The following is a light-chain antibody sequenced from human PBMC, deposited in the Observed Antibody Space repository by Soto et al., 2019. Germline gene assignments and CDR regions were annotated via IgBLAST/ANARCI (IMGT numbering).Light chain of an antibody. CDR3: CSFERSITLV. J-gene: IGLJ2*01. Sequence: QSVLTQPASVSGSPGQSITISCTGSSSDVGSYNLVSWYQQLPGEAPKLMIYEGSKRPSGVSNRFSGSMSGNTASLTISGLQAEDEADYYCCSFERSITLVFGGGTKLTVL. CDR1: SSDVGSYNL. V-gene: IGLV2-23*01. CDR2: EGS.